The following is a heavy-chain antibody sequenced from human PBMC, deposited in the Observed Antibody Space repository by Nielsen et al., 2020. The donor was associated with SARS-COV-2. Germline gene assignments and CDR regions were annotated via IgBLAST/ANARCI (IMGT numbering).Heavy chain of an antibody. Sequence: GGSLRLSCAASGFTVSSNYMSWVRQAPGKGLEWVSVIYSGGSTYYADSVKGRFTISRDNSKNTLYLQMNSLRAEDTAVYYCATLRGIAVAGTEFDPWGQGTLVTVSS. CDR2: IYSGGST. V-gene: IGHV3-53*01. D-gene: IGHD6-19*01. CDR3: ATLRGIAVAGTEFDP. J-gene: IGHJ5*02. CDR1: GFTVSSNY.